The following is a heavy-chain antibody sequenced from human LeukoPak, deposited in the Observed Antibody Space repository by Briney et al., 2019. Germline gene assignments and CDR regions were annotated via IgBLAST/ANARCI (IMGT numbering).Heavy chain of an antibody. CDR2: IYYSGST. D-gene: IGHD6-13*01. CDR3: ASLYSSSWYGGDFDY. V-gene: IGHV4-59*01. J-gene: IGHJ4*02. CDR1: GGSIGSYY. Sequence: SETLSLTCTVSGGSIGSYYWSWIRQPPGKGLEWIGYIYYSGSTNYNPSLKSRVTISVDTSKNQFSLKLSSVTAADTAVYYCASLYSSSWYGGDFDYWGQGTLVTVSS.